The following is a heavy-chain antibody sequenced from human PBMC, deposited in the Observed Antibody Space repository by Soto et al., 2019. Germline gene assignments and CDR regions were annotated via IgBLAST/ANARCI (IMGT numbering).Heavy chain of an antibody. Sequence: PGGSLRLSCAGSGFIFGHYAMTWVRQAPGKGLEWISAISGRGDSTYYADAVKGRFTISRDNSKNTLFLQRDSLRFDDTAMYYCAKALDGIDDYFYAMGVWGQGTTVTVSS. V-gene: IGHV3-23*01. CDR3: AKALDGIDDYFYAMGV. J-gene: IGHJ6*02. CDR1: GFIFGHYA. CDR2: ISGRGDST. D-gene: IGHD1-1*01.